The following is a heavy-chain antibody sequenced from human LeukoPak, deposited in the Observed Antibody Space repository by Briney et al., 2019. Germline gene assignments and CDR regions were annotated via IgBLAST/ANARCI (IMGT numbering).Heavy chain of an antibody. Sequence: GRSLRLSCAASGFTFSSYGMHWVRQAPGKGLEWVALISTDGSKTYYADSLKGRFTISRDNSKNALNLQMNSLRTEDTAVYYCARGPYYYYDSSGPPDYWGQGTLVTVSS. CDR2: ISTDGSKT. J-gene: IGHJ4*02. V-gene: IGHV3-30*03. CDR3: ARGPYYYYDSSGPPDY. D-gene: IGHD3-22*01. CDR1: GFTFSSYG.